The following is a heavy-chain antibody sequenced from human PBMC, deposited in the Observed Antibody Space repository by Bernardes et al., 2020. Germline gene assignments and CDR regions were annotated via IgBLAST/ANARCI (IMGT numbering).Heavy chain of an antibody. CDR2: ISSSSSYI. D-gene: IGHD3-22*01. CDR1: GFTFSSYS. CDR3: ARVGYDSSGYYYFDYYYYYMDV. V-gene: IGHV3-21*01. J-gene: IGHJ6*03. Sequence: GGSLRLSCAASGFTFSSYSMNWVRQAPGKGLEWVSSISSSSSYIYYADSVKGRFTISRDNAKNSLYLQMNSLRAEDTAVYYCARVGYDSSGYYYFDYYYYYMDVWGKGTTVTVSS.